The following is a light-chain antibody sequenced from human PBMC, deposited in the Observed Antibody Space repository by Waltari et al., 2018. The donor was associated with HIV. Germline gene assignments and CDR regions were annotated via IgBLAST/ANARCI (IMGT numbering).Light chain of an antibody. J-gene: IGKJ1*01. Sequence: AIQMTQSPSSLSASVGDRVTITCRASQGIRNDLGWFQHKPGKAPKLLIYTASSLQSGVPSMFSGSGSGTDFTLTISNLQPEDFATYYCLQDYNYPLTFGQGTKVEIK. CDR2: TAS. V-gene: IGKV1-6*01. CDR3: LQDYNYPLT. CDR1: QGIRND.